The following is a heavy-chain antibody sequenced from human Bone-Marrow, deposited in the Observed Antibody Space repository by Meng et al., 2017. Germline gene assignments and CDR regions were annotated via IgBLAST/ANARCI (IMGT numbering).Heavy chain of an antibody. D-gene: IGHD1-1*01. Sequence: LSLTCTVSGGSISSYYWSWIRQPPGKGLEWVSYISSSGSTIYYADSVKGRFTISRDNAKNSLYLQMNSLRAEDTAVYYCARAGGYRPGVSAFDIWGQGTMVTVSS. V-gene: IGHV3-11*04. CDR1: GGSISSYY. CDR3: ARAGGYRPGVSAFDI. J-gene: IGHJ3*02. CDR2: ISSSGSTI.